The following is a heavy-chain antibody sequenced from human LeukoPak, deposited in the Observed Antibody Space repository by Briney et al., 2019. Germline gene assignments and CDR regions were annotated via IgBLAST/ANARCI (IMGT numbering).Heavy chain of an antibody. D-gene: IGHD3-22*01. J-gene: IGHJ4*02. V-gene: IGHV4-39*01. CDR2: IYYSGST. Sequence: SETLSLTCTVSGGSISSSSYYWGWIRQPPGKGLEWIGSIYYSGSTYYNPSLKSRVTISVDTSKNQFSLKLSSVTAADTAVYYCARHSVYDSENDFDYWGQGTLVTVSS. CDR3: ARHSVYDSENDFDY. CDR1: GGSISSSSYY.